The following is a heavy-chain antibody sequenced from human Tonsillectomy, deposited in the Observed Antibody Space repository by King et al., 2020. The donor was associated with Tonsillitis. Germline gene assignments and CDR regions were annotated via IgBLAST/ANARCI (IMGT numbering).Heavy chain of an antibody. D-gene: IGHD5-18*01. CDR1: GFTFSSYG. Sequence: VQLVESGGGVVQPGRSLRLSCAASGFTFSSYGMHWVRQAPGKGLEWVAVISYDGSNKYYADSVKGRFTISRDNSKNTLYLQMNSLRAEDTAVYYCARDPLEKYSYGYNWFDPWGQGTLVTVSS. J-gene: IGHJ5*02. V-gene: IGHV3-33*05. CDR2: ISYDGSNK. CDR3: ARDPLEKYSYGYNWFDP.